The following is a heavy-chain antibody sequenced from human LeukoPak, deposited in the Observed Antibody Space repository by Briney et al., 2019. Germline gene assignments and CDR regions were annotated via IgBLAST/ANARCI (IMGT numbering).Heavy chain of an antibody. V-gene: IGHV4-39*01. Sequence: SETLSLTCTVSGGSISSSSDYWGWIRQPPGKGLEWIGSIYYTGSTYYNPSLKSRVTISVATSKNQFSLKLSSVTAADTAVYYCARTRGIVVVPAANPGALNAFGIWGQGTMVTVSS. J-gene: IGHJ3*02. CDR1: GGSISSSSDY. CDR3: ARTRGIVVVPAANPGALNAFGI. D-gene: IGHD2-2*01. CDR2: IYYTGST.